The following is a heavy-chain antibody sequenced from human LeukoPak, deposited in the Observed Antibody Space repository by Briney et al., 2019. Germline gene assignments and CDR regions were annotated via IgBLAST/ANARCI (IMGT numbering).Heavy chain of an antibody. V-gene: IGHV1-69*06. D-gene: IGHD3-9*01. Sequence: GASVKVSCKASGGTFSSYAISWVRQAPGQGLEWMGGIIPIFGTANYAQKFQGRVTITADKSTSTAYMELSSLRSEDTAVYYCATPYDILTGYYISNDYYYYMDVWGKGTTVTVSS. CDR2: IIPIFGTA. J-gene: IGHJ6*03. CDR1: GGTFSSYA. CDR3: ATPYDILTGYYISNDYYYYMDV.